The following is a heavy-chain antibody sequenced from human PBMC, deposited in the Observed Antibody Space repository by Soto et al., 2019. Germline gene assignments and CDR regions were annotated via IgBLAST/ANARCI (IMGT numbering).Heavy chain of an antibody. CDR2: ISSSSSTI. CDR1: GFTFSSYS. CDR3: ASYSFKQFDY. Sequence: PGGSLRLSCAASGFTFSSYSMNWVRQAPGKGLEWVSYISSSSSTIYYTDSVKGRFTISRDNAKNSLYLQMNSLRDEDTAVYYCASYSFKQFDYWGQGTLVTVPS. J-gene: IGHJ4*02. V-gene: IGHV3-48*02. D-gene: IGHD5-18*01.